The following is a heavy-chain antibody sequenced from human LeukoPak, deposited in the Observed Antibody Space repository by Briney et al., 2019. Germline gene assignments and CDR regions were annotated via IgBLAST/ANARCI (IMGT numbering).Heavy chain of an antibody. CDR1: GFTFSSYS. D-gene: IGHD3-22*01. V-gene: IGHV3-21*01. J-gene: IGHJ5*02. CDR2: ISSSSSYI. Sequence: KPGGSLRPSCAASGFTFSSYSMNWVRQAPGKGLEWVSSISSSSSYIYYADSVKGRFTISRDNAKNSLYLQMNSLRAEDTAVYYCARDCGPDYYDSSGYYYDWFDPWGQGTLVTVSS. CDR3: ARDCGPDYYDSSGYYYDWFDP.